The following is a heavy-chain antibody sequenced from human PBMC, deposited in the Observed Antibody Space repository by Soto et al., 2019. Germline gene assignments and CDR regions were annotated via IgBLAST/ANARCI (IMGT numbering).Heavy chain of an antibody. CDR3: ARYRLLHWFDP. D-gene: IGHD1-26*01. CDR1: GGSISSYY. V-gene: IGHV4-4*07. Sequence: LSCTVSGGSISSYYWSWIRQPAGKGLEWLGRIYTSGSTNYNPSLKSRVTKSVDTSKNQFSLKLSSVTAADTAVYYCARYRLLHWFDPWGQGTLVTVSS. CDR2: IYTSGST. J-gene: IGHJ5*02.